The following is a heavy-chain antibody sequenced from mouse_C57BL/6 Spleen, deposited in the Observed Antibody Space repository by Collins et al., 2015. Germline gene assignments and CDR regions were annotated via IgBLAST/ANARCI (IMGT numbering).Heavy chain of an antibody. CDR2: IHPNSGST. V-gene: IGHV1-64*01. J-gene: IGHJ1*02. CDR3: ARSWDWYFDV. CDR1: GYSFTSYW. Sequence: QVQLQQPGAELIRPGTSVKLSCKASGYSFTSYWMHWMRQRPGQGLEWIGMIHPNSGSTHCNEKFQSKATLTGDKSSSTAYMQLSSLTSEDSAVYYCARSWDWYFDVWGTGTTVTVSS. D-gene: IGHD4-1*01.